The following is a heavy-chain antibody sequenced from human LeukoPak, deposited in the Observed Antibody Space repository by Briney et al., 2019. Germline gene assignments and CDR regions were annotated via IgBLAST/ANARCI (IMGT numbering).Heavy chain of an antibody. CDR2: ISGSGGST. CDR3: AKSGGYSGYDFDY. V-gene: IGHV3-23*01. CDR1: GFTFSSYA. J-gene: IGHJ4*02. Sequence: PGXSXRLSCAASGFTFSSYAMSWVRQAPGKGLEWVSAISGSGGSTYYADSVKGRFTISRDNSKNRVYVQMNSLRADDTAVYYCAKSGGYSGYDFDYWGQGTLVTVSS. D-gene: IGHD5-12*01.